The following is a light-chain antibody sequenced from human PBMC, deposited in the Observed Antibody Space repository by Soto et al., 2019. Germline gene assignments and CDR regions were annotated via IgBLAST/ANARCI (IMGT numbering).Light chain of an antibody. J-gene: IGLJ3*02. CDR2: SNN. CDR3: AAWDDSLNGPV. CDR1: SSNIGSNT. Sequence: QAVVTQPPSASGTPGQRVTISCSGSSSNIGSNTVNWYQQLPGTAPKILIYSNNQRPSGVPDRLSDSKSGTSASLAISGLQSEDEADYYCAAWDDSLNGPVFSGGTKLTVL. V-gene: IGLV1-44*01.